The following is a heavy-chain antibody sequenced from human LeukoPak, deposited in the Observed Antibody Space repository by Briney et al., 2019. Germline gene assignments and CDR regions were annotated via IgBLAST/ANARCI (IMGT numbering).Heavy chain of an antibody. CDR3: ALEPIALSI. V-gene: IGHV1-2*02. CDR1: GYTFTGYY. J-gene: IGHJ3*01. D-gene: IGHD3-3*01. CDR2: INPDSGGT. Sequence: ASVKVSCKTSGYTFTGYYIQWVRQAPGQGLEWMGYINPDSGGTNYAQEFQGRVTMTRDTSISTAYMELSRLRSDDTAVYYCALEPIALSIWGQGTMVTVSS.